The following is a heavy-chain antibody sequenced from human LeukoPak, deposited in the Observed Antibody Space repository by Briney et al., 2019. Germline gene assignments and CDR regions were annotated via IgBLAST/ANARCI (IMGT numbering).Heavy chain of an antibody. Sequence: GESLKISCKGSGCSFTSYWIGWVRQMPGKGLEWMGIIYPGDSDTRYSPSFQGQVTISADKSISTAYLQWSSLKASDTAMYYCARRRGAEFGATFLDYWGQGTLVTVSS. CDR3: ARRRGAEFGATFLDY. V-gene: IGHV5-51*01. J-gene: IGHJ4*02. D-gene: IGHD3-16*01. CDR1: GCSFTSYW. CDR2: IYPGDSDT.